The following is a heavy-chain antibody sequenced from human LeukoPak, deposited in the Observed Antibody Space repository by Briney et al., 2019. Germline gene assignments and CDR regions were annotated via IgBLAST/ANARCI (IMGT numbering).Heavy chain of an antibody. CDR2: ISGSGGST. V-gene: IGHV3-23*01. D-gene: IGHD3-3*01. Sequence: PGGSLRLSCAASGFTFSSYAMSWVRQAPGKGLEWVSAISGSGGSTYYADSVKGRFTISRDNSKNPLYLQMNSLRAEDTAVYYCAKGPPPYDFWSGYYSVPWVFDYWGQGTLVTVSS. J-gene: IGHJ4*02. CDR1: GFTFSSYA. CDR3: AKGPPPYDFWSGYYSVPWVFDY.